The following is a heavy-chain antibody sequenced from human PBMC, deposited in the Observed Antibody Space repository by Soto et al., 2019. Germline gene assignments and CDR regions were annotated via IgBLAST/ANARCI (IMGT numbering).Heavy chain of an antibody. CDR2: INGGGGTT. V-gene: IGHV3-23*01. J-gene: IGHJ4*02. Sequence: EVQLLESGGHLIQPGESLRLSCAASGFSFRGYTMNWVRKAQGKGLEWISGINGGGGTTYYADSVKGRFTISRDDSKNIRYLQMNSPRAEYTAIYYCAKDRHPDGIGTLDFWGRGTMVTVSS. CDR3: AKDRHPDGIGTLDF. D-gene: IGHD1-20*01. CDR1: GFSFRGYT.